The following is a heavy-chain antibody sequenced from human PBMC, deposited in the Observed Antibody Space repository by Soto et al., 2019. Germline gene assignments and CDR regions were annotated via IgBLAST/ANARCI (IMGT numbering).Heavy chain of an antibody. CDR2: IYWDDDK. Sequence: SGPTLVNPTQTLTLTCTFSGFSLSTSGVGVGWIRQPPGKALEWLALIYWDDDKRYSPSLKSRLTITKDTSKNQVVLTMTNIDPVDTATYYCAQTKASITMVRGVTVFDYWGQGTLVTVSS. J-gene: IGHJ4*02. CDR1: GFSLSTSGVG. V-gene: IGHV2-5*02. CDR3: AQTKASITMVRGVTVFDY. D-gene: IGHD3-10*01.